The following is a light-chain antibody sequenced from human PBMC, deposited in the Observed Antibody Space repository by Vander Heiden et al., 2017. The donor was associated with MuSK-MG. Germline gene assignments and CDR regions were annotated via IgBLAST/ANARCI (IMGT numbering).Light chain of an antibody. V-gene: IGLV2-8*01. CDR2: AVS. J-gene: IGLJ1*01. CDR1: SSDFGGYNY. Sequence: QSALTQPPSASGSPGQSVTISCTGTSSDFGGYNYVSWYQQYPCKVPKLLIFAVSERPSGVPDRFSGSKSANTAYLTVAGLQAEDEADYYCAADADSIVFGTGTKVTVL. CDR3: AADADSIV.